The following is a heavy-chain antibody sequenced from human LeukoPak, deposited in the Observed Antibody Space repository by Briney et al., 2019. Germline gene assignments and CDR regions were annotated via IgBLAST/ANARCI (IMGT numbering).Heavy chain of an antibody. Sequence: ASVKVSCKASGYTFTGYYMHWVRQAPGQGLEWMGWINPNSGGTNYAQKFQGRVTMTRDTSISTAYMELSRLRSDDTAVYYCAREWSQSIAAPFQHWGQGTLVTVSS. CDR1: GYTFTGYY. J-gene: IGHJ1*01. V-gene: IGHV1-2*02. CDR3: AREWSQSIAAPFQH. CDR2: INPNSGGT. D-gene: IGHD6-6*01.